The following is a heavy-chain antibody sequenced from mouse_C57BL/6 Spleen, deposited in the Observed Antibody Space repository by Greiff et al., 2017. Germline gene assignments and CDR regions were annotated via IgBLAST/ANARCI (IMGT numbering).Heavy chain of an antibody. V-gene: IGHV5-17*01. Sequence: DVHLVESGGGLVKPGGSLKLSCAASGFTFSDYGMHWVRQAPEKGLECVAYISSGSSTIYYADTVKGRFTISRDNAKNTLFLQMTSLRYEDTAMYYCARAAWFAYWGQGTLVTVSA. CDR1: GFTFSDYG. CDR2: ISSGSSTI. CDR3: ARAAWFAY. J-gene: IGHJ3*01.